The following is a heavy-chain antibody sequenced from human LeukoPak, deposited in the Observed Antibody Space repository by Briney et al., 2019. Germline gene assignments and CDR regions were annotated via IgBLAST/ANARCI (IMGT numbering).Heavy chain of an antibody. CDR3: ARDGSGYYDFWSGPDDAFDI. D-gene: IGHD3-3*01. CDR2: ISSSSSYI. CDR1: GFTFSSYS. V-gene: IGHV3-21*01. Sequence: GGSLRLSCAASGFTFSSYSMNWVRQAPGKGLEWVSSISSSSSYIYYADSEKGRFTISRDNAKNSLYLQMNSLRAEDTAVYYCARDGSGYYDFWSGPDDAFDIWGQGTMVTVSS. J-gene: IGHJ3*02.